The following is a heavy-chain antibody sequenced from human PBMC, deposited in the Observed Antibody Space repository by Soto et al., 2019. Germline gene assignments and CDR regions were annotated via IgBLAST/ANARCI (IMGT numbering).Heavy chain of an antibody. CDR2: IYYSGST. D-gene: IGHD3-3*01. J-gene: IGHJ5*02. CDR3: ARHTSSYYDFWSGPQIDP. CDR1: GGSISSSSYY. Sequence: SETLSLTCTVSGGSISSSSYYWGWIRQPPGKGLEWIGSIYYSGSTYYNPSLKSRVTISVDTSKNQFSLKLSSVTAADTAVYYCARHTSSYYDFWSGPQIDPWGQGTLVTVSS. V-gene: IGHV4-39*01.